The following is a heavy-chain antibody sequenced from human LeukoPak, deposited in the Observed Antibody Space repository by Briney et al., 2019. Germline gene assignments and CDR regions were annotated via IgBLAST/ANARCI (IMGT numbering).Heavy chain of an antibody. CDR2: ISSSGSTI. CDR1: GFTFSSYE. D-gene: IGHD5-18*01. CDR3: ARGGDVDTAMIGAFDI. Sequence: GGSLRLSCAASGFTFSSYEVNWVREAPGKGLEWVSYISSSGSTIYYADSVKGRFTISRDNAKNSLYLQMNSLRAEDTADYYCARGGDVDTAMIGAFDIWGQGTMVTVSS. V-gene: IGHV3-48*03. J-gene: IGHJ3*02.